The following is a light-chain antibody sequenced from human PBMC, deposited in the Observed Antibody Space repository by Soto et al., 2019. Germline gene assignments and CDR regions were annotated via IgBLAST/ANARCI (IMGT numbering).Light chain of an antibody. J-gene: IGLJ2*01. V-gene: IGLV2-11*01. CDR3: CSYAGSRV. CDR2: DVS. Sequence: QSALTQPRSVSGSPGQSVTISCTGTSSDVGGYNYVSWYQQHPGKAPKLMIYDVSKRPSGVPDRFSGSKSGNTASLTISGLQAEDEADYYCCSYAGSRVFDGGTKLTVL. CDR1: SSDVGGYNY.